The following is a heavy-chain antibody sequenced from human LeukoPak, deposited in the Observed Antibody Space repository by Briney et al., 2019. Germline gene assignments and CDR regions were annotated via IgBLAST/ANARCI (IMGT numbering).Heavy chain of an antibody. Sequence: SETLSLTRTVSGGSMRSFYWSWIRQSPGKGLEWIGYIYHDGSTNSNPSLKSRVIMSIDTSKNQFSLNLSSVTAADTAVYYCATYVWARHFDYWGQGTLVTVSS. D-gene: IGHD3-16*01. J-gene: IGHJ4*02. CDR2: IYHDGST. CDR3: ATYVWARHFDY. CDR1: GGSMRSFY. V-gene: IGHV4-59*01.